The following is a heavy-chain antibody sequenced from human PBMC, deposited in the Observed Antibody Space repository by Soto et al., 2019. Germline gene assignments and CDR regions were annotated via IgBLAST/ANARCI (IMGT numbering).Heavy chain of an antibody. D-gene: IGHD3-10*01. CDR1: GFTFNNYA. CDR3: AKGRGGSGSLTPRVDF. J-gene: IGHJ4*02. Sequence: EVQLLESGGGLVQPGGSLRLSCAASGFTFNNYAMTWVRQAPGKGLEWVSAISGGGGTTSYADSVKGRFTVSGDGSKNTLYLQMSSLRAEDTALYYCAKGRGGSGSLTPRVDFWGQGTLVTVSS. V-gene: IGHV3-23*01. CDR2: ISGGGGTT.